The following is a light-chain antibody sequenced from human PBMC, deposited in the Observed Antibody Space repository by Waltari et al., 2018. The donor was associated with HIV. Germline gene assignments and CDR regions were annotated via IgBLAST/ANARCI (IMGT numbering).Light chain of an antibody. Sequence: SYELTQPPSVSVSPGKTARITCSADALPQQYAYWYQQKPGQAPVLVIYKDSERPAGIPERFSGSSSGTTVTLTISGVQAEDEADYYCQSADSSGTYPFWVFGGGTKLTVL. V-gene: IGLV3-25*03. CDR2: KDS. J-gene: IGLJ3*02. CDR3: QSADSSGTYPFWV. CDR1: ALPQQY.